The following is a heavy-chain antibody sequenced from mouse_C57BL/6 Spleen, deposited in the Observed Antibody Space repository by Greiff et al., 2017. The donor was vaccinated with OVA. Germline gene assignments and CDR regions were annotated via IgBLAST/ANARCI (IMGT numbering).Heavy chain of an antibody. CDR2: ISSGGSYT. J-gene: IGHJ1*03. CDR3: ARHWGYYSNYGDWYFDV. V-gene: IGHV5-6*01. CDR1: GFTFSSYG. D-gene: IGHD2-5*01. Sequence: EVQRVESGGDLVKPGGSLKLSCAASGFTFSSYGMSWVRQTPDKRLEWVATISSGGSYTYYPDCEKGRFTISRDNAKNTLYLQMSSLKSEDTAMYYCARHWGYYSNYGDWYFDVWGTGTTVTVSS.